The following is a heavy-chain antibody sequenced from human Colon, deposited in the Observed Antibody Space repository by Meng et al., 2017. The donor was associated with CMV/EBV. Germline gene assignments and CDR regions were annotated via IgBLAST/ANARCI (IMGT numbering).Heavy chain of an antibody. J-gene: IGHJ6*02. CDR1: GGSFNTDT. V-gene: IGHV4-59*12. Sequence: ESLKISCSVSGGSFNTDTWNWIRQPPGKRLEWIGYIYHSGTTSYNPSLKSRLTISVDTSKNQFSLNLSSVTAADTAVYYCARDYGDYFRGSRGGYHYYAMDVWGQGTTVTVSS. CDR3: ARDYGDYFRGSRGGYHYYAMDV. CDR2: IYHSGTT. D-gene: IGHD4-17*01.